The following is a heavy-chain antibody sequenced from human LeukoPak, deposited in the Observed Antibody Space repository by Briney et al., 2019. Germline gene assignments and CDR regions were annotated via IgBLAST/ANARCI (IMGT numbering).Heavy chain of an antibody. V-gene: IGHV4-61*02. CDR2: IYTSGST. CDR1: GGSISSGSYY. CDR3: AREEGALLSDYMDV. J-gene: IGHJ6*03. Sequence: SETLSLTCTVSGGSISSGSYYWSWIRQPAGKGLEWIGRIYTSGSTNYNPSLRSRVTISVDTSKNQFSLKLSSVTAADTAVYYCAREEGALLSDYMDVWGKGTTVTVSS. D-gene: IGHD2-2*01.